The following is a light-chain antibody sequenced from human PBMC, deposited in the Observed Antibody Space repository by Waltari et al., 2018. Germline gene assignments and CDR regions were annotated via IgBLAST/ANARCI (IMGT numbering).Light chain of an antibody. CDR1: QDIGSW. J-gene: IGKJ5*01. CDR3: QQSSRWPVT. Sequence: DIQMTQSPSSVSASVGDRVTITCRASQDIGSWLSWYQQRPGKAPNLLMSGASTLQSGVPSRFSGSGSGTDFTLTINNLQPEDFATYYCQQSSRWPVTFGQGTRLDIK. CDR2: GAS. V-gene: IGKV1D-12*01.